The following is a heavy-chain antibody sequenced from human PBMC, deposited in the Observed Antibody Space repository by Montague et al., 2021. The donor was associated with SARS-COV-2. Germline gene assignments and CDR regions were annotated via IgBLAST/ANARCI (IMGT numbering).Heavy chain of an antibody. Sequence: SETLSLTCSVSGGSISSYYWSWIRQPPGKGLEWIGHIYHSGGTNYNPSLKSRVTISVDTSKNQFSLKLSSVTAADTAVYYCARVGRQQLVRLSGMDVWGQGTTVTVS. J-gene: IGHJ6*02. CDR1: GGSISSYY. V-gene: IGHV4-59*12. CDR2: IYHSGGT. CDR3: ARVGRQQLVRLSGMDV. D-gene: IGHD6-13*01.